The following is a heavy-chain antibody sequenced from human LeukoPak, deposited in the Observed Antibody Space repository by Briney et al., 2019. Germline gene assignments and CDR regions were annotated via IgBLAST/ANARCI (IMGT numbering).Heavy chain of an antibody. V-gene: IGHV4-59*01. D-gene: IGHD5-18*01. J-gene: IGHJ4*02. CDR3: ARVRGYSYGTFDY. CDR1: GGSFSGYY. Sequence: PSETLSLTCAVYGGSFSGYYWSWIRQPPGKGLEWIGYIYYSGSTNYNPSLKSRVTISVDTSKNQFSLKLSSVTAADTAVYYCARVRGYSYGTFDYWGQGTLVTVSS. CDR2: IYYSGST.